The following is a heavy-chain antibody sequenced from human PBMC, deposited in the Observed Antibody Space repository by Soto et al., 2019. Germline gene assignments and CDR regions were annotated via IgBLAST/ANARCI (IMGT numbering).Heavy chain of an antibody. CDR3: AIGDRSSWSGNH. CDR2: LIPIFETA. D-gene: IGHD3-3*01. Sequence: QVHLVQSGAEVTKAGSSVKVSCKASGGTFSSHAFSWVRQAPGQGLEWVGGLIPIFETANYAQEFQGRVTISADESTNTVILELNNLRSDDTAIYFCAIGDRSSWSGNHWGPGTQVTVS. V-gene: IGHV1-69*01. J-gene: IGHJ4*02. CDR1: GGTFSSHA.